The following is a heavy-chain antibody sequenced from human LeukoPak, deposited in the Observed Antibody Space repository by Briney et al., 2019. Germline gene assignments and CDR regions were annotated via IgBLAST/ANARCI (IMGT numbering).Heavy chain of an antibody. CDR1: GFTFDFSSSR. CDR3: ASQSYARFDA. Sequence: GGSLRLSCAASGFTFDFSSSRMSWVRQAPGKGLEWVGNIQPDGSEQYPVDSVKGRFTISRDNSRKLLFLQMNSLRVEDTAVYYCASQSYARFDAWGQGTLVTVSS. CDR2: IQPDGSEQ. J-gene: IGHJ5*02. D-gene: IGHD3-16*01. V-gene: IGHV3-7*01.